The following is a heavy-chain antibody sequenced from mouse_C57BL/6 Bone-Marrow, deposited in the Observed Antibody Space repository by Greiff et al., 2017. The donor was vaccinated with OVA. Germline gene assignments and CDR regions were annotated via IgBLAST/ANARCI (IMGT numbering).Heavy chain of an antibody. J-gene: IGHJ3*01. CDR3: AKVDYSWFAY. D-gene: IGHD2-4*01. V-gene: IGHV1-81*01. CDR1: GYTFTSYG. Sequence: QVQLQQSGAELARPGASVKLSCKASGYTFTSYGISWVKQRTGRGLEWIGEIYPRSGNTYYNEKFKGKATLTADKSSSTAYMELRSLTSEDSAVYFCAKVDYSWFAYWGQGTLVTVSA. CDR2: IYPRSGNT.